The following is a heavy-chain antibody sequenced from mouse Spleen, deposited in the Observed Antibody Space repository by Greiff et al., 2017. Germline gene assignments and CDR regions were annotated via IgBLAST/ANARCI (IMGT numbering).Heavy chain of an antibody. J-gene: IGHJ1*01. CDR3: ARSGTWRYFDV. V-gene: IGHV1-50*01. D-gene: IGHD4-1*01. CDR2: IDPSDSYT. Sequence: VQLQQPGAELVKPGASVKLSCKASGYTFTSYWMPWVKQRPGQGLEWIGEIDPSDSYTNYNQKFKGKATLTVDTSSSTAYMQLSSLTSEDSAVDYCARSGTWRYFDVWGAGTTVTVSS. CDR1: GYTFTSYW.